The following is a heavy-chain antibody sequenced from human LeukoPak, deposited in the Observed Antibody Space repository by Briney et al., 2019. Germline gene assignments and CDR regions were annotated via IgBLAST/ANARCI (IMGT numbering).Heavy chain of an antibody. D-gene: IGHD3-10*01. J-gene: IGHJ4*02. Sequence: GGTLRLSCTVSGFSFGDYGVSWVRQPPGKGLEGVADSKWNGDETTYADSVKGRFSIARDNANSSLYFQMNSLRAEYTALYYCLRGWELVGSYFDKWGQGILVTVSS. CDR1: GFSFGDYG. V-gene: IGHV3-20*04. CDR2: SKWNGDET. CDR3: LRGWELVGSYFDK.